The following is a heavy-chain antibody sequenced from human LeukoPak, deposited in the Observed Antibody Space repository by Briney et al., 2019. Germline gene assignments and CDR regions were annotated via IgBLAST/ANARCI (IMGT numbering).Heavy chain of an antibody. CDR3: ARVRDDYTYFDC. Sequence: PGGSLRLSCAASGFTFSSYSMNWVRQAPGKGLEWVSSISSSSSYIYYADSVKGRFTISRDNAKSTLYLQMNSLRAEDTAVYYCARVRDDYTYFDCWGQGTLVTVSS. V-gene: IGHV3-21*01. D-gene: IGHD4-11*01. J-gene: IGHJ4*02. CDR2: ISSSSSYI. CDR1: GFTFSSYS.